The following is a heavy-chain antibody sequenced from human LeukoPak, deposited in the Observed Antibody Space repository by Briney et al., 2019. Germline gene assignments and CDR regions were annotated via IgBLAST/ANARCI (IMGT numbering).Heavy chain of an antibody. CDR2: MCYSGNT. CDR1: GDSISSSTYY. V-gene: IGHV4-39*07. Sequence: SETLSLTCTSSGDSISSSTYYWGWIRQPPGKGLEWIGSMCYSGNTYYNPSLKSRVTISVDKSKNQFSLKLSSVTAADTAVYYCARDRTMTDAFDIWGQGTMVTVSS. D-gene: IGHD3-22*01. J-gene: IGHJ3*02. CDR3: ARDRTMTDAFDI.